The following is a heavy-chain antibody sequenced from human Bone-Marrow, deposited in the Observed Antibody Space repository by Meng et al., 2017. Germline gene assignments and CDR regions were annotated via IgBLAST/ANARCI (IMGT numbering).Heavy chain of an antibody. V-gene: IGHV1-2*06. CDR1: GYNFSDYW. J-gene: IGHJ4*02. CDR2: IDPKSGDT. CDR3: ARDEDISAAGKLFGDY. Sequence: LVQCGAEVKNXGSSVTVSXXPSGYNFSDYWLTWVRRAPGQGLEWMGRIDPKSGDTHYAQRFQGRVTMTGDTSISTAYMELSGLRSDDTAMYYCARDEDISAAGKLFGDYWGQGTLVTVSS. D-gene: IGHD6-13*01.